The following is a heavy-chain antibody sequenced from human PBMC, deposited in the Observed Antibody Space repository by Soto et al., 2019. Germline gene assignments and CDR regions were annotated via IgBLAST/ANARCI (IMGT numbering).Heavy chain of an antibody. D-gene: IGHD3-3*01. CDR1: GYTFTSYY. CDR3: ARIRLTNDTDY. V-gene: IGHV1-46*01. Sequence: EASVKVSFKASGYTFTSYYMHWLRQAPGQGLEWMGIINPSGGSTSYAQKFQGRVTMTRDTSTSTVYMELSSLRSEDTAVYYCARIRLTNDTDYWGQGTLVTVSS. CDR2: INPSGGST. J-gene: IGHJ4*02.